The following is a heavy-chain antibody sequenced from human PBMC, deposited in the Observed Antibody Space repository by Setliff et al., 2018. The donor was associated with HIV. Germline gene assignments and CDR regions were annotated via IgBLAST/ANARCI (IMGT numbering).Heavy chain of an antibody. J-gene: IGHJ4*02. CDR2: ISPDGRST. CDR3: ARNMEEDWGPVKYYFDY. V-gene: IGHV3-74*01. Sequence: PGGSLRLSCAASGFTFNNYWMNWVRQVPGKGLVWVARISPDGRSTTHADAVKGRFTISRDNAKNTLYLQISSLRAEDTALYYRARNMEEDWGPVKYYFDYWGQGALVTVSS. CDR1: GFTFNNYW. D-gene: IGHD7-27*01.